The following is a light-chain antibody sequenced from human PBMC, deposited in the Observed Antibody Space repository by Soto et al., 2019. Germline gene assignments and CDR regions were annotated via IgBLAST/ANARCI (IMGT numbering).Light chain of an antibody. J-gene: IGLJ2*01. CDR2: EGT. V-gene: IGLV2-8*01. Sequence: QSVLTQPPSASGSAGQSVTISCTGTSSDVGGYNYVSWYQQHPGKAPKLMIYEGTKRPLGVPDRFSGSKSGNTASLTVSGLQAEDEADYYCSSYAGSNLVVFGGGTQLTVL. CDR3: SSYAGSNLVV. CDR1: SSDVGGYNY.